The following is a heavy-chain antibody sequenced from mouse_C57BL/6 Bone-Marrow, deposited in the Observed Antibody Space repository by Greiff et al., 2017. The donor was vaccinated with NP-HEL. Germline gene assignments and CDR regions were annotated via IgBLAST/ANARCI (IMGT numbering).Heavy chain of an antibody. CDR3: ARSPFYYYGSSYWYFDV. J-gene: IGHJ1*03. CDR1: GYTFTSYW. D-gene: IGHD1-1*01. V-gene: IGHV1-69*01. Sequence: QVQLQQPGAELVMPGASVKLSCKASGYTFTSYWMHWVKQRPGQGLEWIGEIDPSDSYTNYNQKFKGKSTLTVDKSSSTAYMQLSSLTSEDSAVYYCARSPFYYYGSSYWYFDVWGTGTTVTVSS. CDR2: IDPSDSYT.